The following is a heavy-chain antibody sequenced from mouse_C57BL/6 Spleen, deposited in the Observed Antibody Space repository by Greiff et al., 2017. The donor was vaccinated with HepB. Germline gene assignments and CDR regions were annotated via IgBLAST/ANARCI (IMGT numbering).Heavy chain of an antibody. CDR2: IWSGGST. CDR3: ARILYSNYPYAMDY. CDR1: GFSLTSYG. Sequence: VQLQESGPGLVQPSQSLSITCTVSGFSLTSYGVHWVRQSPGKGLEWLGVIWSGGSTDYNAAFISRLSISKDNSKSQVFFKMNSLQADDTAIYYCARILYSNYPYAMDYWGQGTSVTVSS. V-gene: IGHV2-2*01. J-gene: IGHJ4*01. D-gene: IGHD2-5*01.